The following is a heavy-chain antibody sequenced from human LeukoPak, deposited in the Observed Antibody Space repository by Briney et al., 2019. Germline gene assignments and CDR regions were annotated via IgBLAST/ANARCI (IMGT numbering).Heavy chain of an antibody. Sequence: PSETLSLTCAVSGYSISSGYYWGWIRQPPGKGLEWIGSIYHSGSTYYNPSLKSRVTISVDTSKNQFSLKLSSVTAADTAVYYCARSLYYYYYMDVWGKGTTVTVPS. CDR2: IYHSGST. V-gene: IGHV4-38-2*01. CDR1: GYSISSGYY. CDR3: ARSLYYYYYMDV. J-gene: IGHJ6*03.